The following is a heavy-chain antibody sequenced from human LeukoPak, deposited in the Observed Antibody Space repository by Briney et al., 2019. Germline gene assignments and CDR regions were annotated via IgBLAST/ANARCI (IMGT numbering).Heavy chain of an antibody. D-gene: IGHD5-12*01. Sequence: PSETLSLTCTVSGGSISSGGYYWSWIRQHPGKGLEWIGYIYHRGSTNYNSSLKSRVSISVDTSKNQFYLKLTSVTAADTAVYYCARLDSGYGKYYFDYWGQGTLVTVSS. CDR1: GGSISSGGYY. J-gene: IGHJ4*02. V-gene: IGHV4-61*08. CDR3: ARLDSGYGKYYFDY. CDR2: IYHRGST.